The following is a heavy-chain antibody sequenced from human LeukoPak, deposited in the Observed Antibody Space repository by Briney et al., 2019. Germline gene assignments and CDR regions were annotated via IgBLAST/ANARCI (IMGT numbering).Heavy chain of an antibody. CDR1: GFTFSSYS. CDR3: AREGYGDYYYYYMDV. CDR2: ISSSSSTI. J-gene: IGHJ6*03. V-gene: IGHV3-48*01. Sequence: GGSLRLSCAASGFTFSSYSMNWVRQAPGKGLEWVSYISSSSSTIYYADSVKGRFTISRDNAKNSLYLQMNSLRAEDTAVYYCAREGYGDYYYYYMDVWGKGTTVTVSS. D-gene: IGHD4-17*01.